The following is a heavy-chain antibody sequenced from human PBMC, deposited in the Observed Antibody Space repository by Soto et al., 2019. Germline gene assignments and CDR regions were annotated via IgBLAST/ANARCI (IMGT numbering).Heavy chain of an antibody. CDR2: VYYTGST. D-gene: IGHD6-19*01. Sequence: SETLSLTCSVSGASISGSYWSWIRQSPGKGLEWLGYVYYTGSTNYSPSLRSRVSISVDTSKNEFSLRLSSVTAADTAVYFCARSVAVPGAHIDYWGQGTQVTVSS. V-gene: IGHV4-59*01. CDR1: GASISGSY. CDR3: ARSVAVPGAHIDY. J-gene: IGHJ4*02.